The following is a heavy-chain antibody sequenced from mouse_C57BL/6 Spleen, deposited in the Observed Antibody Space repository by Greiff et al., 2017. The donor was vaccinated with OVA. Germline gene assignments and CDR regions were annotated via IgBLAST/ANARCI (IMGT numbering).Heavy chain of an antibody. Sequence: QVQLQQSGAELVMPGASVKLSCKASGYTFTSYWMHWVKQRPGQGLEWIGEIDPSDSYTNYNQKFKGKSTLTVDKSSSTADMQLSSLTSEDSAVYYCARRREEVYYYGSRPNYYAMDYWGQGTSVTVSS. J-gene: IGHJ4*01. CDR1: GYTFTSYW. D-gene: IGHD1-1*01. CDR2: IDPSDSYT. CDR3: ARRREEVYYYGSRPNYYAMDY. V-gene: IGHV1-69*01.